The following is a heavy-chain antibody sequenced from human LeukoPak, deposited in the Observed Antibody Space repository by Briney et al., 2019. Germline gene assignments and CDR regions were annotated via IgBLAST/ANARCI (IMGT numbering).Heavy chain of an antibody. CDR1: GFTFSSYW. CDR3: ARRSTTGSSPDY. CDR2: IYYSGST. D-gene: IGHD6-13*01. V-gene: IGHV4-39*01. Sequence: GSLRLSCAASGFTFSSYWMSWVRQPPGKGLEWIGSIYYSGSTYYNPSLKSRVTISVDTSKNQFSLKLNSVTAADTAVYYCARRSTTGSSPDYWGQGTLVTVSS. J-gene: IGHJ4*02.